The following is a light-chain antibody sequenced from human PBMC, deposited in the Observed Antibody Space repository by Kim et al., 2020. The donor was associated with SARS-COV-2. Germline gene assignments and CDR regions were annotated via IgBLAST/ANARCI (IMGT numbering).Light chain of an antibody. CDR1: QSVSND. Sequence: ELVMTQSPATLSVSPGERATLSCRASQSVSNDLAWYQQKPGQAPRLLIYGTSTRATGIPARFSGSGSGTEFTLTINSLQSEDFAVYYCQQYSNWPLTFGPGTKVDIK. J-gene: IGKJ3*01. CDR2: GTS. CDR3: QQYSNWPLT. V-gene: IGKV3-15*01.